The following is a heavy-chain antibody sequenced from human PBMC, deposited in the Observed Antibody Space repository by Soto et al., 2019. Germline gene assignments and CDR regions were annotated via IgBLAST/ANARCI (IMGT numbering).Heavy chain of an antibody. CDR2: IRSKANSYAT. V-gene: IGHV3-73*01. D-gene: IGHD3-22*01. CDR1: GFTFSGSA. Sequence: AVGSLRLSCAASGFTFSGSAMHWVRQASGKGLEWVGRIRSKANSYATAYAASVKGRFTISRDDSKNTAYLQMNSLTTEDTAFYYCVKDRNTVIGNYFFDYWGQGTLVTVSS. CDR3: VKDRNTVIGNYFFDY. J-gene: IGHJ4*02.